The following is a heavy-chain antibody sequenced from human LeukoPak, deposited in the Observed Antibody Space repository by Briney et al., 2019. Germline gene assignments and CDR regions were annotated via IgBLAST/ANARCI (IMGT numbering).Heavy chain of an antibody. D-gene: IGHD6-13*01. CDR1: EFTFGTYA. J-gene: IGHJ4*02. Sequence: GGSLRLSCSASEFTFGTYAMLWVRQAPGKGLEYVSATSSNGRDTYYAAPVRGRFSISRVNSNNTLYLQMSSLRVEDTAMYYCARLAAAGHSDYWGQGSLVAVSS. V-gene: IGHV3-64D*06. CDR2: TSSNGRDT. CDR3: ARLAAAGHSDY.